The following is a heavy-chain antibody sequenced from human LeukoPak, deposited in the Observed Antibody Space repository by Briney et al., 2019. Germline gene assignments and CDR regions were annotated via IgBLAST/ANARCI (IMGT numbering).Heavy chain of an antibody. V-gene: IGHV4-61*01. CDR2: IYYSGST. Sequence: SETLSLTCTVSGGSVSSGSYYRSWIRQPPGTGLEWIGYIYYSGSTNYNPSLKSRVTISVDTSKNQFSLELSSVTAADTAVYYCARGGSYGSPFYFDYWGQGTLVTVSS. J-gene: IGHJ4*02. CDR1: GGSVSSGSYY. D-gene: IGHD5-18*01. CDR3: ARGGSYGSPFYFDY.